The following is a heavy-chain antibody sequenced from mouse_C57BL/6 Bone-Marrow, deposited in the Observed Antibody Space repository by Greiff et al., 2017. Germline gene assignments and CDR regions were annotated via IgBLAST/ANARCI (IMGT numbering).Heavy chain of an antibody. Sequence: QVQLQQPGAELVRPGSSVKLSCKASGYTFTSYWMHWVKQRPIQGLEWIGNIDPSDSETHYNQKFKDKATLTVDKSSSTAYMQLSSLTSEDSAVYYCAREGANFLFAYWGQGTLVTVSA. V-gene: IGHV1-52*01. J-gene: IGHJ3*01. CDR3: AREGANFLFAY. CDR1: GYTFTSYW. D-gene: IGHD3-1*01. CDR2: IDPSDSET.